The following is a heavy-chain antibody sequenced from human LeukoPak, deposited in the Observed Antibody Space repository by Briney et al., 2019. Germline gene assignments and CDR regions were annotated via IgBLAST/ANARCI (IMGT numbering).Heavy chain of an antibody. Sequence: SETLSLTCTVSGGYISSSSYYWDWIRQPSGRGPEWIGSIYYSGSTYYNPSLKSRVTIFLDTSKNQFSLKLASVTAADTAVYYCARQRYYDSTGYLDWGQGTLVTVSS. CDR3: ARQRYYDSTGYLD. V-gene: IGHV4-39*01. D-gene: IGHD3-22*01. CDR1: GGYISSSSYY. J-gene: IGHJ1*01. CDR2: IYYSGST.